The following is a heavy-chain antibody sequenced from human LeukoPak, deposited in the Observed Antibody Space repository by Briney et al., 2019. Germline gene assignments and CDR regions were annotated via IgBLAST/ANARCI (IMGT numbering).Heavy chain of an antibody. V-gene: IGHV1-18*01. Sequence: GASVKVSCKASGYTFTSYGISWVRQAPGQGLEWMGWISAYNGNTNYAQKLQGRVTMTTDTSTSTAYMELSSLRSEDTAVYYCAADTSYGYLGFDYWGQGTLVTVSS. CDR1: GYTFTSYG. D-gene: IGHD5-18*01. J-gene: IGHJ4*02. CDR2: ISAYNGNT. CDR3: AADTSYGYLGFDY.